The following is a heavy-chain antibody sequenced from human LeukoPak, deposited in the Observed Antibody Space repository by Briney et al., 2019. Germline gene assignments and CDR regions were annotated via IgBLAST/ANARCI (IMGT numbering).Heavy chain of an antibody. V-gene: IGHV4-34*01. Sequence: SETLSLTCAVYGGSFSGYYWSWIRQPPGKGLEWIGEINHGGSTNYNPSLRSRVTISVDTSKNQFSLKLSSVTAADTAVYYCARGRNLEMATISSHSIPENDYWGQGTLVTVSS. J-gene: IGHJ4*02. D-gene: IGHD5-24*01. CDR2: INHGGST. CDR3: ARGRNLEMATISSHSIPENDY. CDR1: GGSFSGYY.